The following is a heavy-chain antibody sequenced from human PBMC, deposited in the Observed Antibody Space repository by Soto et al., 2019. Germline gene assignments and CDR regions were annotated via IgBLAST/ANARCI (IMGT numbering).Heavy chain of an antibody. V-gene: IGHV2-5*02. D-gene: IGHD6-13*01. CDR2: IYWDDDK. Sequence: QITLKESGPTLVKPTQTLTLTCTFSGFSLSTSGVGVGWIRQPPGKALEWLGRIYWDDDKRYSPSLKSRLTISQDTSKNQVVLTMTNLNPVDPATYSCAHPAAAAGFFDYWGQGPLVTVSS. CDR1: GFSLSTSGVG. CDR3: AHPAAAAGFFDY. J-gene: IGHJ4*02.